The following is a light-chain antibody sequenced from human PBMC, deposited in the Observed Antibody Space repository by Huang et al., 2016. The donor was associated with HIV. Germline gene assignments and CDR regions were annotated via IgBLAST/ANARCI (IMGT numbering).Light chain of an antibody. V-gene: IGKV3-15*01. CDR1: ESILRK. CDR2: GAS. Sequence: VMTQSPATLSVSPGERATLSCRASESILRKLAWYQQRHGQPPRLLLYGASVRLPGIPDRFRGSGSGTEFSLTISSLQSEDFAVYYCQQYNKWPPYTYGQGTKLEIK. J-gene: IGKJ2*01. CDR3: QQYNKWPPYT.